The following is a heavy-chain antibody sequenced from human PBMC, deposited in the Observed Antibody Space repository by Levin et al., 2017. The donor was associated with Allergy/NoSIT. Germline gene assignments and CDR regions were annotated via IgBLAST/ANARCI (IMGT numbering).Heavy chain of an antibody. V-gene: IGHV4-31*03. CDR1: GASISTSVHDYY. Sequence: SETLSLTCTVSGASISTSVHDYYWTWIRQHPVKGLEWLGFIHHSGSAYYNPSLKSRLTMSLDTSKNQFSLKLTSVTVADTAVYYCSRDECAWLGECYRMDVWGQGTPVAVSS. J-gene: IGHJ6*02. CDR3: SRDECAWLGECYRMDV. D-gene: IGHD3-10*01. CDR2: IHHSGSA.